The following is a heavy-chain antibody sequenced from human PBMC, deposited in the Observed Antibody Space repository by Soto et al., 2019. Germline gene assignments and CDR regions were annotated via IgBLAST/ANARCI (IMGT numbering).Heavy chain of an antibody. CDR1: GYIFSDYG. CDR3: ARADRGNWFDP. J-gene: IGHJ5*02. Sequence: ASVKVSCKASGYIFSDYGINWVRLAPGQGLEWVGWIIPYNDNTKYAENFQGRVTLTTDTSTNTVYMELSSLRSEDTAVYYCARADRGNWFDPWGQGTLVTVSS. CDR2: IIPYNDNT. D-gene: IGHD3-10*01. V-gene: IGHV1-18*01.